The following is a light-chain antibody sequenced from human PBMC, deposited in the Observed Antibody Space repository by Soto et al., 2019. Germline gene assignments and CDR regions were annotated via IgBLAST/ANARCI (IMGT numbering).Light chain of an antibody. CDR2: DVN. CDR3: SSISTISTFP. Sequence: QSVLTQPASVSGSPGQSIAISCTGTSSDVGAFNHVSWYQQHPGEAPKLLIYDVNNRPSGVSDRFSGSKSGNTASLTISGLQSDDLADYYCSSISTISTFPFGGGTKLTVL. CDR1: SSDVGAFNH. V-gene: IGLV2-14*03. J-gene: IGLJ2*01.